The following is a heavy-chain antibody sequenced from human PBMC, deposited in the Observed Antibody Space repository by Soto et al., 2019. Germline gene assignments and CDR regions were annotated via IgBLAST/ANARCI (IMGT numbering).Heavy chain of an antibody. CDR1: GASISGFY. CDR3: SRWVYYYNSSGCREWYCDL. J-gene: IGHJ2*01. CDR2: IYATGTT. V-gene: IGHV4-4*07. D-gene: IGHD3-22*01. Sequence: SETLSLTCTVSGASISGFYWSWIRKSAGKGLEWIGRIYATGTTDYNPSLKSRVMMSVDTSKKQFSLKLRSVTAADTAVYYFSRWVYYYNSSGCREWYCDLWGRGTLVTASS.